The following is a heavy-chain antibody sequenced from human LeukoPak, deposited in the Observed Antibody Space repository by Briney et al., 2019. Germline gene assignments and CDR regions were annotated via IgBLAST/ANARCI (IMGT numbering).Heavy chain of an antibody. CDR3: ARYNWNDGNFDY. V-gene: IGHV3-13*04. Sequence: PGGSLRLSCAASGFSFSSHDMHWVRKGTGKGLEWVSGIGSDDKTYYSGSVKGRFTISRENAKNSLYPQMNSLRAGDTAVYSCARYNWNDGNFDYWGQGTLVTVSS. CDR2: IGSDDKT. CDR1: GFSFSSHD. D-gene: IGHD1-20*01. J-gene: IGHJ4*02.